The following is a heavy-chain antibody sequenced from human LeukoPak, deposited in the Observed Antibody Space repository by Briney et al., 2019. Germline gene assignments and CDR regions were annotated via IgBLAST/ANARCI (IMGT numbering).Heavy chain of an antibody. CDR3: ARLPAYCSSTSCYYDY. Sequence: GGSLRLSCAASGFTFSSYSMNWVRQAPGEGLEGVSYLSSASGSIYYADSVKGRFTISRDNAKNSLFLQMNSLRAEDTAVYYCARLPAYCSSTSCYYDYWGQGTLVTVSS. CDR2: LSSASGSI. V-gene: IGHV3-48*04. J-gene: IGHJ4*02. CDR1: GFTFSSYS. D-gene: IGHD2-2*01.